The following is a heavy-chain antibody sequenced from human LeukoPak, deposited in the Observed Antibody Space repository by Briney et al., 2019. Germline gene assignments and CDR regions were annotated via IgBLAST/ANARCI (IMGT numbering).Heavy chain of an antibody. D-gene: IGHD3-22*01. CDR1: GGSISSYY. CDR3: ARGEDYYDQWYFDY. J-gene: IGHJ4*02. V-gene: IGHV4-59*01. CDR2: IYYSGST. Sequence: SETLSLTCTVSGGSISSYYWSWIRQPPGKGLEWIGYIYYSGSTNYNPSLKSRVTISVDTSKNQFSLKLSSVTAADTAVYYCARGEDYYDQWYFDYWGQGTLVTVSS.